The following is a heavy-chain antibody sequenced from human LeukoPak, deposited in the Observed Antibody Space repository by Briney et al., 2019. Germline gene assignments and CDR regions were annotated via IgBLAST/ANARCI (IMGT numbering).Heavy chain of an antibody. CDR3: ARAPLDDSRNWFDP. CDR2: INPNSGGT. Sequence: ASVKVSCKASGYTFTGYYMHLARQAPGQGLEWMGWINPNSGGTNYAQKFQGRVTMTRDTSISTAYMELSRLRSDDTAVYYCARAPLDDSRNWFDPWGQGTMVTVSS. J-gene: IGHJ5*02. D-gene: IGHD3-22*01. CDR1: GYTFTGYY. V-gene: IGHV1-2*02.